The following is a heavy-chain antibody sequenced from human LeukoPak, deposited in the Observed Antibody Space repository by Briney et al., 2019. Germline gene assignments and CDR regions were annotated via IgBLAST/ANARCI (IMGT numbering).Heavy chain of an antibody. V-gene: IGHV3-23*01. CDR1: GFTFNNYA. Sequence: PGGSLRLSCTASGFTFNNYAMSWVRQAPGKGLEWVSASSASGDSPYYADSVKGRFTISRDNSKNTLDLQMNSLRVEDTAVYYCAKGVFGSGRYREYFEQWGQGTLVTVSS. J-gene: IGHJ1*01. D-gene: IGHD3-10*01. CDR3: AKGVFGSGRYREYFEQ. CDR2: SSASGDSP.